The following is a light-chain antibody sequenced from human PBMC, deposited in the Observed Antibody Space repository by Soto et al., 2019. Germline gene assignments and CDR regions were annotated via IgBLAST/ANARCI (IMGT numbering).Light chain of an antibody. CDR1: NSYIGNYNY. J-gene: IGLJ3*02. Sequence: QSALTQPRSVSGSPGQSVTISCTGTNSYIGNYNYVSWYQQHPGKAPKVVIYDVSKRPSGVPDRFSGSKSGNTASLTISGLQDEDEADYYCCSYPGSHTWVFGGGTKLTVL. V-gene: IGLV2-11*01. CDR2: DVS. CDR3: CSYPGSHTWV.